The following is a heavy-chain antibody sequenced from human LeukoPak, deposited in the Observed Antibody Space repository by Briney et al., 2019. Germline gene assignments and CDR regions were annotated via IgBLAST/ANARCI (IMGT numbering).Heavy chain of an antibody. J-gene: IGHJ6*02. Sequence: ASVKVSCKASGYTFTGYYMYWVRQAPGQGLEWMGWINPNSGGTNYAQKFQGRVTMTRDTSISTAYMELNRLRSDDTAVYYCAREEYSGFYGMDVWGQGTTVTVSS. CDR3: AREEYSGFYGMDV. CDR2: INPNSGGT. V-gene: IGHV1-2*02. CDR1: GYTFTGYY. D-gene: IGHD5-12*01.